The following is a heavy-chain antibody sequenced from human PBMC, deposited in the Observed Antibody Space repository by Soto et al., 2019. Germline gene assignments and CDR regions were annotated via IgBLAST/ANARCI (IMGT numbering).Heavy chain of an antibody. Sequence: QLQLQESGSGLVKPSQTLSLTCAVSGGSISSGNSYSWSWIRQPPGKGLEWIGSISHTGSTSYTPSLTGRATMSVDKSKNQFSLKLSSVTAAAMAVYYCARAVAPYLGAWFDPWGQGTLVIVSS. CDR2: ISHTGST. D-gene: IGHD3-16*01. CDR1: GGSISSGNSYS. CDR3: ARAVAPYLGAWFDP. J-gene: IGHJ5*02. V-gene: IGHV4-30-2*01.